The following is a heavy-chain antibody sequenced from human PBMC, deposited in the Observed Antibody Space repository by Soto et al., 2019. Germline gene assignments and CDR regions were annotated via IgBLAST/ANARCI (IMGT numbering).Heavy chain of an antibody. J-gene: IGHJ4*02. D-gene: IGHD3-3*01. CDR3: AHRVLRTVFGLVTTTAIYFDF. CDR1: GFSLTTSGVG. Sequence: ITLKESGPPVVKPTETLTLTCTFSGFSLTTSGVGVGGVRQSPGKAPEWLALIYWDDDKRYSTSLNSRLIITTDTSKNQVVLTMANVDPADTATYYCAHRVLRTVFGLVTTTAIYFDFWGPGTPVVVSS. CDR2: IYWDDDK. V-gene: IGHV2-5*02.